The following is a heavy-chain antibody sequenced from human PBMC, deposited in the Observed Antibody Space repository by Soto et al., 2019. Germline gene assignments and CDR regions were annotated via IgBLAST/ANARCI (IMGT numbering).Heavy chain of an antibody. V-gene: IGHV3-23*01. CDR1: GFTFSYYC. CDR3: AKGVPGIAVAGTGYFQH. CDR2: ISGSGDST. D-gene: IGHD6-19*01. J-gene: IGHJ1*01. Sequence: PGGSLRLSCSASGFTFSYYCMHWVRQAPGKGLEWVSGISGSGDSTYYADSVKGRFTISRDNSKNTLYLQMNSLRAEDTAVYYCAKGVPGIAVAGTGYFQHWGQGTLVTVSS.